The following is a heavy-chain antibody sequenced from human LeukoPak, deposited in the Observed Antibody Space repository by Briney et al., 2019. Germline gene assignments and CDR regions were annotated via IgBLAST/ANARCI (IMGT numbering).Heavy chain of an antibody. J-gene: IGHJ4*02. V-gene: IGHV3-30*03. Sequence: GGSLRLSRAASGFTFSSYGMHWVRQAPGKGLEWVAVISHDGSNTYYADSEKGRFTISRDNSKNMLYLQMNSLRAEDTAVYYCARVRLSSGYGRGYFDYWGQGTLVTVSS. CDR1: GFTFSSYG. D-gene: IGHD3-10*02. CDR2: ISHDGSNT. CDR3: ARVRLSSGYGRGYFDY.